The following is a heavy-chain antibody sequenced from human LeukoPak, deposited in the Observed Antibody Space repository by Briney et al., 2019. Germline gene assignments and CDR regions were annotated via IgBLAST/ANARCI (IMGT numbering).Heavy chain of an antibody. V-gene: IGHV3-21*01. CDR1: GFTFSSYS. J-gene: IGHJ5*02. Sequence: PGGSLRLSCAASGFTFSSYSMNWVRQAPGKGMEWVASISSSSSYIYYAHSLKGRFTISRDNAKNSLYLQMNTLRAEHTAVYYCARQAAAHSWKNNWFDPWGQGTLVTVSS. D-gene: IGHD6-13*01. CDR3: ARQAAAHSWKNNWFDP. CDR2: ISSSSSYI.